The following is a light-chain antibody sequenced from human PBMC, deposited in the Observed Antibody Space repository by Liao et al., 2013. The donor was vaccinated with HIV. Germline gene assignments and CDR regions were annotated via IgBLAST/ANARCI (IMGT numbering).Light chain of an antibody. CDR3: QTWDVTTGAVL. CDR2: YDS. V-gene: IGLV3-21*01. CDR1: NIGSYS. Sequence: SYVLTQPPSVSVAPGKTARITCGGSNIGSYSVHWYQVKPGQAPVMVIYYDSERPSGIPERFSGSNSGNTATLTISGTQAMDEADYFCQTWDVTTGAVLFGGGTELTVL. J-gene: IGLJ2*01.